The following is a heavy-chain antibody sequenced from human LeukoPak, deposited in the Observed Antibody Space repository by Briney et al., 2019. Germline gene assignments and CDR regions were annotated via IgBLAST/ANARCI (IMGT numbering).Heavy chain of an antibody. J-gene: IGHJ4*02. CDR2: INWNSVSA. CDR3: AKGARSSSGYTTD. CDR1: GFTFDDYA. D-gene: IGHD3-22*01. V-gene: IGHV3-9*01. Sequence: GGTLRLSCVASGFTFDDYAMHGVRQAPGKGLEWVAGINWNSVSAVYADSLKGRLTIPRDNAKNSLFLQMNSLKTEDTAFYYCAKGARSSSGYTTDWGQGILVTVSS.